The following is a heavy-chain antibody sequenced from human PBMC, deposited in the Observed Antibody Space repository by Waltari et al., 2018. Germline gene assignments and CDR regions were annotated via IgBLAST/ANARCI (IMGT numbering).Heavy chain of an antibody. J-gene: IGHJ4*02. CDR2: SFSEGRT. Sequence: EVQLVESGGGFIQSGGSLRLSCAASGFTVSSNYMSWVRQAPGKGREGVSVSFSEGRTYYADSVKGRFTISRDNAKNTLYLQINSLRAEDTAVYYCARDSRGGLFFDYWGQGTLVTVSS. CDR3: ARDSRGGLFFDY. CDR1: GFTVSSNY. V-gene: IGHV3-53*01.